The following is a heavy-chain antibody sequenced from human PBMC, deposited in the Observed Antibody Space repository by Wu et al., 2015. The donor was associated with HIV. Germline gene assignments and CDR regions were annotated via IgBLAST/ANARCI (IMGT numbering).Heavy chain of an antibody. J-gene: IGHJ3*02. CDR2: FIPIFGTA. CDR1: GTTFISYS. Sequence: QVQLMQSGAEVKKPGSSVKVSCKASGTTFISYSITWVRQAPGQGLEWMGGFIPIFGTANYAQKFQGRLTITTDESTATGYMELSSLRSEDTAVYYCATSCSGGSCRRAFDIWGQGDNGHRLF. CDR3: ATSCSGGSCRRAFDI. D-gene: IGHD2-15*01. V-gene: IGHV1-69*05.